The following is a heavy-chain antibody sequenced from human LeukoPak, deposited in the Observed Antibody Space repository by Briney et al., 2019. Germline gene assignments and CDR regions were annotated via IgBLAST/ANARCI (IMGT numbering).Heavy chain of an antibody. V-gene: IGHV3-23*01. CDR2: ISGSGGST. J-gene: IGHJ4*02. Sequence: GGSLRLSCAAAGFTFSSYAMSWVRQAPGKGLEWVSGISGSGGSTFYAESVKGRFTTSRDNSKNTLYLQMNSLRAEDTAVYYCARSYDILTGYYLTLGLYFDYWGQGTLVTVSS. D-gene: IGHD3-9*01. CDR3: ARSYDILTGYYLTLGLYFDY. CDR1: GFTFSSYA.